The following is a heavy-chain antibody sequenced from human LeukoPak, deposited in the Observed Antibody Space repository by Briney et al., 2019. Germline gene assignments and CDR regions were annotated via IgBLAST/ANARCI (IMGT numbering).Heavy chain of an antibody. V-gene: IGHV1-2*02. CDR1: GYTFSGYY. CDR2: IKTNTGDT. CDR3: ARAGTESRWGLPRADYYYMDV. Sequence: GASVKVSCKASGYTFSGYYMNWVRQAPGQGLEWMGWIKTNTGDTNSAQKFQGRVTLTRDTSISAAYMELSNLRSDDTAVYYCARAGTESRWGLPRADYYYMDVWAKGTTVTVSS. J-gene: IGHJ6*03. D-gene: IGHD1-26*01.